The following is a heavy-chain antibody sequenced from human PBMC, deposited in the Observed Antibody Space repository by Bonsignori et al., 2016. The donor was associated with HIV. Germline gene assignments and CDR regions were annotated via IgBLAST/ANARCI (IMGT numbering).Heavy chain of an antibody. J-gene: IGHJ4*02. D-gene: IGHD3-3*01. V-gene: IGHV3-23*01. Sequence: GGSLRLSCAASGFTFSSYAMSWVRQAPGKGLEWVSAISGSGGSTYYADSVKGRFTISRDNSKNTLYLQMNSLRAEDTAVYYCAKAGITIFGVVIFFDYWGQGTLVTVSS. CDR3: AKAGITIFGVVIFFDY. CDR1: GFTFSSYA. CDR2: ISGSGGST.